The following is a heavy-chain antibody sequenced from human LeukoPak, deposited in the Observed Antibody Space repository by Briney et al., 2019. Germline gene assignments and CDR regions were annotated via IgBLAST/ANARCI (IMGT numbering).Heavy chain of an antibody. CDR1: GFTFSSYG. CDR3: AKDPDYDILTGYFDY. Sequence: GGSLRLSCAASGFTFSSYGMHWVRQAPGKGLEWVAFIRYDGSNKYYADSVKGRFTISRDNSKNTLYLQMNSLRAEDTAVYYCAKDPDYDILTGYFDYWGQGTLVTVSS. V-gene: IGHV3-30*02. D-gene: IGHD3-9*01. CDR2: IRYDGSNK. J-gene: IGHJ4*02.